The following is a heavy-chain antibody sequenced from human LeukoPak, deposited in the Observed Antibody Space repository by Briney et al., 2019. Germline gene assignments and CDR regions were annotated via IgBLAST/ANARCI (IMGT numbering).Heavy chain of an antibody. CDR3: ARTIRITMVRGSWYGMDV. J-gene: IGHJ6*02. D-gene: IGHD3-10*01. CDR1: GYTFTGYY. CDR2: INPNSGGT. Sequence: GASVKVSCKASGYTFTGYYMHWVRQAPGQGLEWMGWINPNSGGTNYAQKFQGWVTMTRDTSISTAYMELSRLRSDDTAVYYCARTIRITMVRGSWYGMDVWGQGTTVTVSS. V-gene: IGHV1-2*04.